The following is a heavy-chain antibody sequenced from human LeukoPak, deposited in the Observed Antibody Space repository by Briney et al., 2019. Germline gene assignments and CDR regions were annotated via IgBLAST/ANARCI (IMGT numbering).Heavy chain of an antibody. CDR3: AILAADIVVVPAATGLDY. CDR1: GFTFSSYW. V-gene: IGHV3-74*01. CDR2: INSDGSST. D-gene: IGHD2-2*01. J-gene: IGHJ4*02. Sequence: GGSLRLSCAASGFTFSSYWMHWVRQAPGKGLVWVSRINSDGSSTSYADSVKGRFTISRDNAKNTLYLQMNSLRAEDTAVYYCAILAADIVVVPAATGLDYWGQGTLVTVSS.